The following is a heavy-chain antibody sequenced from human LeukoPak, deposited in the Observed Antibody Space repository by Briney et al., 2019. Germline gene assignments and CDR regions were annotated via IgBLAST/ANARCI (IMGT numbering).Heavy chain of an antibody. CDR1: GFTFSSYG. CDR2: ISYDGNNK. J-gene: IGHJ4*02. D-gene: IGHD3-3*01. CDR3: ARDDLVGYDFWSGYSGY. Sequence: GGSLRLSCAASGFTFSSYGLHWVRQAPGKGLEWVAVISYDGNNKYHADSVKGRFTISRDNSKNTLYLQMNSLRAEDTAVYYCARDDLVGYDFWSGYSGYWGQGTLVTVSS. V-gene: IGHV3-30*03.